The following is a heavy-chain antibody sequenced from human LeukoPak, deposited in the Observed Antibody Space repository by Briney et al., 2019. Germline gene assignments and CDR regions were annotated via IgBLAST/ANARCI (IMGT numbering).Heavy chain of an antibody. Sequence: SETLSLTCAVYGGSFSGYYWSWIRQPPGKGLEWNGEINHSGSTNYNPSLKSRVTISVDTSKNQFSLKLSSVTAADTAVYYCARGRGYCSSTSCSRNYYYYYYMDVWGKGTTVTVSS. CDR3: ARGRGYCSSTSCSRNYYYYYYMDV. CDR1: GGSFSGYY. V-gene: IGHV4-34*01. J-gene: IGHJ6*03. D-gene: IGHD2-2*01. CDR2: INHSGST.